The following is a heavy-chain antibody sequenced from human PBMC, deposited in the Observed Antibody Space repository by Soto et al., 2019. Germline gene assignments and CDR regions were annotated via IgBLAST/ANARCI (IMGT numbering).Heavy chain of an antibody. J-gene: IGHJ4*02. Sequence: PSETLSLTCTVSGVSISSYYWSWIRQPPGKGLEWIGYIYYSGSTNYNPSLKSRVTISVDTSKNQFSLKLSSVTAADTAVYYCARGSGYYFDYWGQGTLVTSPQ. V-gene: IGHV4-59*01. D-gene: IGHD3-22*01. CDR1: GVSISSYY. CDR2: IYYSGST. CDR3: ARGSGYYFDY.